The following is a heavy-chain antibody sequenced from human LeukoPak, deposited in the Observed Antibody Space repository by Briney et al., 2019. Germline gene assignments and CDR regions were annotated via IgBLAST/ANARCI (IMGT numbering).Heavy chain of an antibody. CDR1: GFTFSDYY. CDR2: ISSSSSYT. D-gene: IGHD2-2*01. V-gene: IGHV3-11*06. J-gene: IGHJ4*02. CDR3: ARDPGYCSSTSCYGGGVDY. Sequence: GGSLRLSCAASGFTFSDYYMSWIRQAPGKGLEWVSYISSSSSYTNYADSVKGRFTVSRDNAKNSLYLQMNSLGAEDTAVYYCARDPGYCSSTSCYGGGVDYWGQGTLVTVSS.